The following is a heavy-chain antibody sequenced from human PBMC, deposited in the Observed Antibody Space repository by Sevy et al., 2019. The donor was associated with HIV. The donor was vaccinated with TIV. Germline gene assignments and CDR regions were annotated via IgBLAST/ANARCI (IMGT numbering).Heavy chain of an antibody. J-gene: IGHJ3*02. V-gene: IGHV3-7*01. D-gene: IGHD6-13*01. CDR2: IKQDGSEK. Sequence: GGSLRLSCAASGCTFSSYWMSWVRQAPGKGLEWVANIKQDGSEKYYEDSVKGRFTISRDNAKNSLYLQMNSLRAEDTAVYYCASIAAAGTIWGQGIMVTVSS. CDR1: GCTFSSYW. CDR3: ASIAAAGTI.